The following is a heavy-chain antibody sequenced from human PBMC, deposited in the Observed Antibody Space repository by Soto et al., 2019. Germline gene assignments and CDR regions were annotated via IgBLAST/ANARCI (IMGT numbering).Heavy chain of an antibody. V-gene: IGHV3-30*18. CDR3: AKDPVAGTV. CDR1: GFTFSSYC. J-gene: IGHJ4*02. Sequence: GGSLRLSCAASGFTFSSYCMHWVRQAPGKGLEWVAVISYDGSNKYYADSVKGRFTISRDNSKNTLYLQMNSLRAEDTAVYYCAKDPVAGTVWGQGTLVTVSS. D-gene: IGHD6-19*01. CDR2: ISYDGSNK.